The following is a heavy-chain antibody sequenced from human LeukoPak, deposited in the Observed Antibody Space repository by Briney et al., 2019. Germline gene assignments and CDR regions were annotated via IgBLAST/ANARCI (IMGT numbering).Heavy chain of an antibody. Sequence: SETLSLTCTVSGGSISSSSYYWGWLRQPPGKGLEWIGSIYYTGSTYYNPSLKRRVTISVDTSNNLHSLKLSSVTASDSCGHCRALIWPLNRNSSSSGWFDPWGQGTLVTVSP. CDR1: GGSISSSSYY. J-gene: IGHJ5*02. CDR2: IYYTGST. CDR3: ALIWPLNRNSSSSGWFDP. D-gene: IGHD6-6*01. V-gene: IGHV4-39*01.